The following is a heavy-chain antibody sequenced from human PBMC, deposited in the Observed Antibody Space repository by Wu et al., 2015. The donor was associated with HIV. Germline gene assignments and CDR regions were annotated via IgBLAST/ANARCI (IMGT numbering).Heavy chain of an antibody. J-gene: IGHJ4*02. CDR3: ARDYSTTTVTTPY. CDR1: GGTFSSYA. V-gene: IGHV1-69*13. CDR2: IIPIFGTA. Sequence: QVQLVQSGAEVKKPGASVKVSCKTFGGTFSSYAISWVRQAPGQGLEWMGRIIPIFGTANYAQKFQGRVTITADESTSTAYMELSRLRSDDTAVYYCARDYSTTTVTTPYWGQGTLVTVSS. D-gene: IGHD4-11*01.